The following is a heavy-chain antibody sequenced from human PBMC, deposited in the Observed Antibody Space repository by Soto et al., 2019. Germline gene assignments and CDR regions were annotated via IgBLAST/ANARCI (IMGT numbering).Heavy chain of an antibody. J-gene: IGHJ3*02. CDR2: ISGSGGST. Sequence: PGGSLRLSCAASGFTFSSYAMSWVRQAPGKGLEWVSAISGSGGSTYYADSVKGRFTISRDSSKNTLYLQMNSLRAEDTAVYYCAKTDCSSTSCYNIDAFDIWGQGTMVTVS. D-gene: IGHD2-2*02. V-gene: IGHV3-23*01. CDR3: AKTDCSSTSCYNIDAFDI. CDR1: GFTFSSYA.